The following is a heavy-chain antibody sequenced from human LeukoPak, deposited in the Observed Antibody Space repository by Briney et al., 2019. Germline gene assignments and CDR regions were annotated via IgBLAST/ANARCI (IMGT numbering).Heavy chain of an antibody. CDR2: ISYDGSNK. Sequence: GGSLRLSCAASGFTFSDYYMSWIRQAPGKGLEWEAVISYDGSNKYYADSVKGRFTISRDNSKNTLYLQMNSLRAEDTAVYYCAKDDCSSTSCYMGDYWGQGTLVTVSS. CDR3: AKDDCSSTSCYMGDY. D-gene: IGHD2-2*02. CDR1: GFTFSDYY. J-gene: IGHJ4*02. V-gene: IGHV3-30*18.